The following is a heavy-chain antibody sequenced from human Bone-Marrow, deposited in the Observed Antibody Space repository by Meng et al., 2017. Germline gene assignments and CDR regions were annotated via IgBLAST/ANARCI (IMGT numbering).Heavy chain of an antibody. CDR1: GFTFSSYA. D-gene: IGHD5-18*01. Sequence: GESLKISCAASGFTFSSYAMHWVRQAPGKGLEWVAVISYDGSKKYYADSVKGRFTISRDNSKNTLYLQMNSLRAEDTAVYYCARDREGVYSYDYYYYGMDVWGQGTTVTVSS. V-gene: IGHV3-30*01. J-gene: IGHJ6*02. CDR2: ISYDGSKK. CDR3: ARDREGVYSYDYYYYGMDV.